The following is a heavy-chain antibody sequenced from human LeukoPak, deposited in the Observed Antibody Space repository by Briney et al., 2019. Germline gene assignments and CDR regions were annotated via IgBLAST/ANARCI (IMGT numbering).Heavy chain of an antibody. CDR3: TRGSDTIFGVARDGFDS. Sequence: GGSLRLSCAASGFTFDDYAMSWFRQAPGKELEWVGFMRGKPYGETTEYAASVQGRFTISRDDSESTTYLQLNSLKTEDTAVYYCTRGSDTIFGVARDGFDSWGQGTLVTVSS. J-gene: IGHJ4*02. CDR1: GFTFDDYA. V-gene: IGHV3-49*03. CDR2: MRGKPYGETT. D-gene: IGHD3-3*01.